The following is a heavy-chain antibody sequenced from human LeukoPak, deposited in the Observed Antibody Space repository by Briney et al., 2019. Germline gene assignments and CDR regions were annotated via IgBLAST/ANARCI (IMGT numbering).Heavy chain of an antibody. CDR3: ARTLYYDSSGFHY. D-gene: IGHD3-22*01. Sequence: SETLSLTCTVSGGSISSYYWSWIRQPPGKGLEWIGYIYYSGSTNYNPSLKSRVTISVDTSKDQFSLKLSSVTAADTAVYYCARTLYYDSSGFHYWGQGTLVTVSS. V-gene: IGHV4-59*08. J-gene: IGHJ4*02. CDR2: IYYSGST. CDR1: GGSISSYY.